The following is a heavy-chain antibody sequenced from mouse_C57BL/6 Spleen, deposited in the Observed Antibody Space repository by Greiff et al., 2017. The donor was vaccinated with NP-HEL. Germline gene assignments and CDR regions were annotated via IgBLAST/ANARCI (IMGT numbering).Heavy chain of an antibody. CDR1: GYTFTSYW. Sequence: QVQLQQSGPELVKPGASVKLSCKASGYTFTSYWMYWVKQRPGQGLEWIGKINPTNGDTNYNEKFKSKATLTVDKSSSTAYMQLSSLTSEDSAVYYCAYMGYYSSSYVDYWGQGTTLTVSS. J-gene: IGHJ2*01. CDR3: AYMGYYSSSYVDY. D-gene: IGHD1-1*01. CDR2: INPTNGDT. V-gene: IGHV1-53*01.